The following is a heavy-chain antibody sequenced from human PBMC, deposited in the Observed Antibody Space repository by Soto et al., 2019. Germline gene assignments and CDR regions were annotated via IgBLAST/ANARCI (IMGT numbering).Heavy chain of an antibody. Sequence: QVQLVESGGGVVQPGRSLRLSCAASGFTFSSYAMHWVRQAPGKGLEWVAVISYDGSNKYYADSVKGRFTISRDNSKNTLYLQMNCLRAEDTAVYYCLGSSSRDYYYYGMDVWGQGTTVTVSS. J-gene: IGHJ6*02. CDR2: ISYDGSNK. V-gene: IGHV3-30-3*01. CDR1: GFTFSSYA. D-gene: IGHD6-13*01. CDR3: LGSSSRDYYYYGMDV.